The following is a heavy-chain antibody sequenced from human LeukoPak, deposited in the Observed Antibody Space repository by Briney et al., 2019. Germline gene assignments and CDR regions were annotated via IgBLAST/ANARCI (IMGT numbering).Heavy chain of an antibody. Sequence: GGSLRLSCAASGFTFSGSAMHWVRQASGKGLEWVGRIRSKANSYATAYAASVKGRFTISRDDSKNTAYLQMNSLKTEDTAVYYCTRTDYYDSSGYSFDYWGQGTLVTVSS. J-gene: IGHJ4*02. CDR3: TRTDYYDSSGYSFDY. CDR2: IRSKANSYAT. D-gene: IGHD3-22*01. V-gene: IGHV3-73*01. CDR1: GFTFSGSA.